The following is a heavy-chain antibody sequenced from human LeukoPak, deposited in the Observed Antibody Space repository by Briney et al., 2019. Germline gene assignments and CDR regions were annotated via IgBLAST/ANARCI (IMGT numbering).Heavy chain of an antibody. D-gene: IGHD6-19*01. CDR1: GFTFSSYA. CDR2: IRSDGSNK. CDR3: ARRYSSAWNLAY. V-gene: IGHV3-33*01. J-gene: IGHJ4*02. Sequence: GGSLRLSCAASGFTFSSYAMHWVRQAPGKGLEWVAAIRSDGSNKFYADSVKGRFTISRDNPKNTLSLEVNSLRAEDTAIYYCARRYSSAWNLAYWGQGALVTVSS.